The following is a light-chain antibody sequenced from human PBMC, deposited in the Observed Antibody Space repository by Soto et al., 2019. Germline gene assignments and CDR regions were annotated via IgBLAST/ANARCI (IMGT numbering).Light chain of an antibody. J-gene: IGKJ4*01. V-gene: IGKV3-20*01. CDR3: QQYGSSPLT. CDR1: QSVSSNY. Sequence: EIVLTQSPGTLSLSPGERATLSCRASQSVSSNYLAWYQQKPGQAPSLLIYGASSRATGIPDRFSGVGSGTDFTLTISRLEPEDFAVYYCQQYGSSPLTFGGGTKVEIK. CDR2: GAS.